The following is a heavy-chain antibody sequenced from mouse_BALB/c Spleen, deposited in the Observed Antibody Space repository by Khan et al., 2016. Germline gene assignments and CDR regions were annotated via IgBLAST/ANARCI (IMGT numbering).Heavy chain of an antibody. CDR1: GFSLTSYG. CDR2: IWRGGST. J-gene: IGHJ4*01. Sequence: QVQLKQSGPGLVQPSQSLSITCTVSGFSLTSYGVHWVRQSPGKGLEWLGVIWRGGSTDYNAAFMSRLSITKDNSTSQVFFKMNSLQADDTAIYFWANIDYEYAYFDTMDYWGQGTAVRVSS. CDR3: ANIDYEYAYFDTMDY. D-gene: IGHD2-4*01. V-gene: IGHV2-5*01.